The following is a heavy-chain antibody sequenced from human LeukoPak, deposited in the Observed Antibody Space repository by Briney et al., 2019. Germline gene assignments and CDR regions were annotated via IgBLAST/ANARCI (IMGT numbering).Heavy chain of an antibody. CDR1: GFTFNNYA. CDR2: ISGSGGST. Sequence: GGSLRLSCAASGFTFNNYAMSWVRQAPGKGLEWVSTISGSGGSTYYADSVKGRFTISRDNSKNTLYLQMNSLRAEDTAVYYCAKDWGSGSYQPDAFDIWGQGTMVTVSS. D-gene: IGHD1-26*01. J-gene: IGHJ3*02. V-gene: IGHV3-23*01. CDR3: AKDWGSGSYQPDAFDI.